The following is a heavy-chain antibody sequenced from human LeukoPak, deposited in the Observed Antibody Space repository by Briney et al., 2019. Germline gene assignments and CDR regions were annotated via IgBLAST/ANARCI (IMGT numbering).Heavy chain of an antibody. CDR2: IYYSGST. V-gene: IGHV4-59*08. Sequence: SETLSLTCTVSGGSISSYYWSWIRQPPGKGLEWIGYIYYSGSTNYNPSLKSRVTISVDTSKNQFSLKLSSVTAADTAVYYCARHHYYYDSSGRFDYWGQGTLVTVSS. J-gene: IGHJ4*02. CDR1: GGSISSYY. CDR3: ARHHYYYDSSGRFDY. D-gene: IGHD3-22*01.